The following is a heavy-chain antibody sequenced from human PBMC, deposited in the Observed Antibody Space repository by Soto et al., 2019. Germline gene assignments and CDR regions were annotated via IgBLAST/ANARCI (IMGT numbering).Heavy chain of an antibody. CDR2: INSDGSST. CDR1: GFTFSSYW. Sequence: EVQLVESGGNLIQPGGSLRLSCAASGFTFSSYWMHWVRQAPGKGLVWVSRINSDGSSTSYVDSVKGRFTISRDNAKRTLYLQMNSLSVEETAVYYCARRGQEGPGLAHWGQGTLVTVSS. CDR3: ARRGQEGPGLAH. J-gene: IGHJ5*02. V-gene: IGHV3-74*01.